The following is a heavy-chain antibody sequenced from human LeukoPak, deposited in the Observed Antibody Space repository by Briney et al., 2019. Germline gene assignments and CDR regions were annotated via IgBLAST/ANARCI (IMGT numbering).Heavy chain of an antibody. CDR1: GGSISSYY. J-gene: IGHJ6*02. CDR3: ARSYSYGPARGMDV. D-gene: IGHD5-18*01. CDR2: IYYSGST. Sequence: SETLSLTCTVSGGSISSYYWSWTRQPPGKGLEWIGYIYYSGSTNYNPSLKSRVTISVDTSKNQFSLKLSSVTAADTAVYYCARSYSYGPARGMDVWGQGTTVTVSS. V-gene: IGHV4-59*08.